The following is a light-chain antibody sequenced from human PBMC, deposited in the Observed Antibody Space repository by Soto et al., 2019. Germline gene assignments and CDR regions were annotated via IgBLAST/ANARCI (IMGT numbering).Light chain of an antibody. V-gene: IGKV3-20*01. CDR2: GAS. Sequence: EMVMTQSPATLSVSPGEIANLSFRASQSVSSNLALYQQRSGQAPRLLIYGASTRATGIPDRFSGSGSGTDFTLTISRLEPEDFAVYFCQQYGNSPQITFGQGTRLENK. CDR3: QQYGNSPQIT. CDR1: QSVSSN. J-gene: IGKJ5*01.